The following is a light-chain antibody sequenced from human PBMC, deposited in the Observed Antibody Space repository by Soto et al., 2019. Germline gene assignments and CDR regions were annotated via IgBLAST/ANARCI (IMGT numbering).Light chain of an antibody. CDR3: SLYTSSSAYV. J-gene: IGLJ1*01. Sequence: QSALAQPPSVSGSPGQSVTISCTETSSDVGSYNRVSWYQQPPGTAPKLMIYEVSNRPSGVPDRFSGSKSGNTASLTISGLQAEDEADYYCSLYTSSSAYVFGNGTKGTVL. CDR2: EVS. V-gene: IGLV2-18*01. CDR1: SSDVGSYNR.